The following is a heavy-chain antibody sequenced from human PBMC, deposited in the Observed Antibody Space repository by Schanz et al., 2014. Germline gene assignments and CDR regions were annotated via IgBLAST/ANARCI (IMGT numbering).Heavy chain of an antibody. Sequence: EVQLVESGGGVVQPGRSLRLSCAASGFAFSSYGMNWLRQAPGKGLEWVSGISGSGASTYYADSVKGRFTISRDNTKNSLFLQLNSLRADDTAVYYCARNRGSGGQNWYFDLCGRGTLVTVSS. J-gene: IGHJ2*01. D-gene: IGHD1-26*01. CDR2: ISGSGAST. CDR3: ARNRGSGGQNWYFDL. V-gene: IGHV3-21*04. CDR1: GFAFSSYG.